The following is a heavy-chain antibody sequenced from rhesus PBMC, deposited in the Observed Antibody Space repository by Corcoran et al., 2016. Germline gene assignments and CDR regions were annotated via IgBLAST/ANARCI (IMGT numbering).Heavy chain of an antibody. CDR3: ARNLGYSSWSHFDY. CDR1: VGSNSGYY. Sequence: QVQLQESGPGLVKPSETLSLPCAVPVGSNSGYYRNWIRQTPGKGLEWIGYSGGSSGSTYSNPSLKGRVTISTDTSKNQFSLKLSSVTAADTAVYYCARNLGYSSWSHFDYWGQGVLVTVSS. J-gene: IGHJ4*01. V-gene: IGHV4-165*02. CDR2: SGGSSGST. D-gene: IGHD6-13*01.